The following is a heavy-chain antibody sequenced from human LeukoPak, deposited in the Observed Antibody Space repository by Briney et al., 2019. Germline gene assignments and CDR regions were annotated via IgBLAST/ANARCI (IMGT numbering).Heavy chain of an antibody. J-gene: IGHJ6*02. Sequence: SETLSLTCTVSGGSISSYFWTWIRQPPGKGLEWIGYIYYSGSTNYNPSLKSRVTISVDTSKNQFSLKLSSVTAADTAIYYCARVRRYSSKPDAMDVWGQGTTVTVSS. CDR2: IYYSGST. CDR3: ARVRRYSSKPDAMDV. CDR1: GGSISSYF. V-gene: IGHV4-59*01. D-gene: IGHD6-13*01.